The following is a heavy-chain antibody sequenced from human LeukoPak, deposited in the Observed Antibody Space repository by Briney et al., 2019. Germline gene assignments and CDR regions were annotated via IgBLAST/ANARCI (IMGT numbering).Heavy chain of an antibody. CDR1: GYSISSGYY. CDR3: ARETRNYYDSPAYYSFDY. CDR2: MYYRGST. Sequence: SETLSLTCSVSGYSISSGYYWGWIRQPPGKGLEWIGCMYYRGSTDYSPSLKSRVTVSVDTTKNQFSLKLSSVTAADTAVYYSARETRNYYDSPAYYSFDYWGQGTLVTVSS. J-gene: IGHJ4*02. V-gene: IGHV4-38-2*02. D-gene: IGHD3-22*01.